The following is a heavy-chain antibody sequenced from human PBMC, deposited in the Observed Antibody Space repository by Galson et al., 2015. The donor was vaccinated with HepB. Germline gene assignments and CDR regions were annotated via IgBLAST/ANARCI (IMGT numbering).Heavy chain of an antibody. CDR1: GFTFSNAW. D-gene: IGHD3-10*01. CDR2: IKSKTDGGAT. V-gene: IGHV3-15*01. J-gene: IGHJ3*02. Sequence: SLRLSCAASGFTFSNAWMSWVRQAPGKGLEWVGLIKSKTDGGATDYAAPVKGRFSISRDDSKNTLYLQMNSLKNEDTAVYYCTLGSALLNDACDIWGQGTMVTVSS. CDR3: TLGSALLNDACDI.